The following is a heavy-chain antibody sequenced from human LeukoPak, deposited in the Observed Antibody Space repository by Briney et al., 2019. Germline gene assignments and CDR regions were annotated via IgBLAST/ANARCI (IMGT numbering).Heavy chain of an antibody. CDR3: AKKIPGSNYCFDP. V-gene: IGHV3-48*01. D-gene: IGHD3-22*01. CDR1: GFTFSSYS. Sequence: GGSLRLSCAASGFTFSSYSMNWVRQAPGKGLEWVSYISSSSSTIYYADSVKGRFTISRDNAKNSLYLQMNSLRAEDTAIYYCAKKIPGSNYCFDPWGQGTLVTVSS. J-gene: IGHJ5*02. CDR2: ISSSSSTI.